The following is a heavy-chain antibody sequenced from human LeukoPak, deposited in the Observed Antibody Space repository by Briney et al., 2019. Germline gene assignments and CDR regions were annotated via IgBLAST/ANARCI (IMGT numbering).Heavy chain of an antibody. CDR3: AKDTVVVAAPSDY. V-gene: IGHV3-23*01. J-gene: IGHJ4*02. CDR2: ISGSGGST. D-gene: IGHD2-15*01. Sequence: QSGGSLRLSCAASGFTFSSYAMSWVRQAPGKGLEWVSAISGSGGSTYYADSVKGWFTISRDNSKNTLYLQMNSLRAEDTAVYYCAKDTVVVAAPSDYWGQGTLVTVSS. CDR1: GFTFSSYA.